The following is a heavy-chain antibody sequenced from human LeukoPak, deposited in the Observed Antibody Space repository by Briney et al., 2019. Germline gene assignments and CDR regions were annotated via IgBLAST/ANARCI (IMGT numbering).Heavy chain of an antibody. CDR1: GFIFSQYS. Sequence: GGSLRLSCAASGFIFSQYSMNWVRQAPGKGLEWVSHIRSSSETFYADSVKGRSTISRDNARNSLYLQMNNLRGEDTAIYYCARDAGNSGYGCDLWGQGTLVTVSS. J-gene: IGHJ5*02. CDR3: ARDAGNSGYGCDL. CDR2: IRSSSET. D-gene: IGHD5-12*01. V-gene: IGHV3-48*01.